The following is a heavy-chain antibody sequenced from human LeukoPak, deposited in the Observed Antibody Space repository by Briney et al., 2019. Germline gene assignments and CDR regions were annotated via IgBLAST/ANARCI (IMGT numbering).Heavy chain of an antibody. CDR2: IYYSGST. J-gene: IGHJ4*02. D-gene: IGHD6-19*01. V-gene: IGHV4-59*01. Sequence: SETLSLTCTDSGRSISSYYWSWIRQPPGQGLESIGYIYYSGSTNYNPSLKSRATISVDTSKNQFSLKLSSVTAADTAVYYCATLVAVADPYYFDYWGQGTLVTVSS. CDR3: ATLVAVADPYYFDY. CDR1: GRSISSYY.